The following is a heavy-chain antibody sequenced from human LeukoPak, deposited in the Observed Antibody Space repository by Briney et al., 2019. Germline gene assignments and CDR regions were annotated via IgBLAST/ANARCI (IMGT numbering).Heavy chain of an antibody. CDR1: GFTVSSNY. CDR3: ARDFRGPLYYYGMDV. V-gene: IGHV3-53*01. CDR2: IYSGGST. J-gene: IGHJ6*02. Sequence: PGGSLRLSCAASGFTVSSNYMSWVRQAPGQGLEWVSVIYSGGSTYYADSVKGRFTISRDNSKNTLYLQMNSLRAEDTAVYYCARDFRGPLYYYGMDVWGQGTTVTVSS. D-gene: IGHD3-10*01.